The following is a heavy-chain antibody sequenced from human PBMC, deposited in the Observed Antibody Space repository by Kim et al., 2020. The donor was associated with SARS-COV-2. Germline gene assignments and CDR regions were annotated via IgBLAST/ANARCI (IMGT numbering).Heavy chain of an antibody. V-gene: IGHV3-33*01. J-gene: IGHJ4*02. CDR2: IWYDGSNK. CDR1: GFTFSSYG. CDR3: ARDSQQLAGFDY. D-gene: IGHD6-13*01. Sequence: GGSLRLSCAASGFTFSSYGMHWVRQAPGKGLEWVAVIWYDGSNKYYADSVKGRFTISRDNSKNTLYLQMNSLRAEDTAVYYCARDSQQLAGFDYWGQGTLVTVSS.